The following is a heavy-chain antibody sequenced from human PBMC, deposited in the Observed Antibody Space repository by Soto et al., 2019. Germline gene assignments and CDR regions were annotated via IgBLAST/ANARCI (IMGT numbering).Heavy chain of an antibody. Sequence: PGGSLRLSCAASGFSFSSYEMNWVRQAPGKGLEWISYISSSGSSRDYADSVKGRFSISRGNAKNSLYLQMNSLRAEDSGVYYCARAPANYYYYGMDVWGQGTTVTVSS. CDR2: ISSSGSSR. V-gene: IGHV3-48*03. J-gene: IGHJ6*02. CDR3: ARAPANYYYYGMDV. CDR1: GFSFSSYE.